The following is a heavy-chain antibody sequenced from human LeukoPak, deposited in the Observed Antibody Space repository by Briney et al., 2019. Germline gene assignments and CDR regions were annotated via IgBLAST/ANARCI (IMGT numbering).Heavy chain of an antibody. CDR2: IYYSGST. CDR1: GGSISSYY. CDR3: ATSNWGQYYFDY. Sequence: SETLSLTCTVSGGSISSYYWSWIRQPPGKGLEWIGYIYYSGSTNYNPSLKSRVTISVDTSKNQFSLKLSSVTAADTAVYYCATSNWGQYYFDYWGQGTLVTVSS. D-gene: IGHD7-27*01. V-gene: IGHV4-59*01. J-gene: IGHJ4*02.